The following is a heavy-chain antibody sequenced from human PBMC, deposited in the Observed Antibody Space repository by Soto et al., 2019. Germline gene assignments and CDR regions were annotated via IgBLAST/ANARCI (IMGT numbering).Heavy chain of an antibody. Sequence: ASVKVSCKAFGFTFSRYGISWERQATGQGLEWIGWISANNGNTNYAQKLQGRVTMTTDTPTSTAYMELRSLRSDDTAGYYCARVDPPSVNWGQGTLVTVSS. D-gene: IGHD2-2*01. CDR2: ISANNGNT. CDR1: GFTFSRYG. CDR3: ARVDPPSVN. J-gene: IGHJ4*02. V-gene: IGHV1-18*01.